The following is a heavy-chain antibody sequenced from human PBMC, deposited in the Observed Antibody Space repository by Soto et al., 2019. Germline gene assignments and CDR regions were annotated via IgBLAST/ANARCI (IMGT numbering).Heavy chain of an antibody. Sequence: QVQLVESGGGVVQPGRSLRLSCAASGFTFISYGMHWVRQAPGKGLEWVAVIWYDGSNKYYADSVKGRFTISRDNSKNTLYLQMNSLRAEDTAVYYCARDSSIYYGMDVWGQGTTVTVSS. V-gene: IGHV3-33*01. D-gene: IGHD2-2*02. CDR2: IWYDGSNK. CDR1: GFTFISYG. J-gene: IGHJ6*02. CDR3: ARDSSIYYGMDV.